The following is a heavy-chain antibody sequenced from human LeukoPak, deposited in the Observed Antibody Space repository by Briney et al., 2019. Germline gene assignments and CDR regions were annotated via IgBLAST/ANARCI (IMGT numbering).Heavy chain of an antibody. D-gene: IGHD4-23*01. CDR3: ARDLDYGGRGLDS. Sequence: PGGSLRLSCAASGFTFSTSSFNWVRQAPGKGLKWISYISTSSTINYADSVRGRFTISRDNAKSSLSLQMNSLRAEDTAVYYCARDLDYGGRGLDSWGQGTLVTVSS. CDR2: ISTSSTI. J-gene: IGHJ4*02. CDR1: GFTFSTSS. V-gene: IGHV3-48*04.